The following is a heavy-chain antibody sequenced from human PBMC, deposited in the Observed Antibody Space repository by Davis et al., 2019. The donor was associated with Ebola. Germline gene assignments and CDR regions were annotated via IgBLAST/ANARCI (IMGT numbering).Heavy chain of an antibody. J-gene: IGHJ6*02. V-gene: IGHV3-74*01. CDR2: INSDGSST. CDR1: GFTFSSYS. CDR3: ARGGARVTIFGVVATGYYYYGMDV. D-gene: IGHD3-3*01. Sequence: GESLKISCAASGFTFSSYSMNWVRQAPGKGLVWVSRINSDGSSTSYADSVKGRFTISRDNAKNTLYLQMNSLRAEDTAVYYCARGGARVTIFGVVATGYYYYGMDVWGQGTTVTVSS.